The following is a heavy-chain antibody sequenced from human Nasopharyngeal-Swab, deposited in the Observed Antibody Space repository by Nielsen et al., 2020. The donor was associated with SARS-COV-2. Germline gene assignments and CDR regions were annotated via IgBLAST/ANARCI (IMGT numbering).Heavy chain of an antibody. CDR2: IWSDGKTT. CDR3: AREGPYSGTNVFDI. J-gene: IGHJ3*02. D-gene: IGHD5-12*01. V-gene: IGHV3-33*01. CDR1: GYSFSNHG. Sequence: GGSLRLSCAASGYSFSNHGMHWARQAPGKGLEWVAVIWSDGKTTKYADSVKGRLTISRDKSRNTLYLQMNNLRVEDTAIYYCAREGPYSGTNVFDIWGQGTMVTVSS.